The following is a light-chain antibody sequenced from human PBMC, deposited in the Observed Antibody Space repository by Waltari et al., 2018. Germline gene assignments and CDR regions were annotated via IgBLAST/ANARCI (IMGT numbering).Light chain of an antibody. J-gene: IGKJ1*01. CDR2: GAS. CDR3: QQYGSSPWT. Sequence: EIVLTQSPGTLSLSPGERATLSCRASQSVSSSYFAWYQQKPGQAPRVLIHGASNRATGIPDRFSGSGSGTEFTLPISRLEPEDFAVYYCQQYGSSPWTFGQGTKVEIK. CDR1: QSVSSSY. V-gene: IGKV3-20*01.